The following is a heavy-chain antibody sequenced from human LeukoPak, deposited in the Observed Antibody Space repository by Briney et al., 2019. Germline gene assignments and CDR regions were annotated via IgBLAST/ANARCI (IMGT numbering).Heavy chain of an antibody. CDR1: GGTFSSYA. CDR2: IIPILGIA. V-gene: IGHV1-69*04. Sequence: ASVKVSCKASGGTFSSYAISWVRQAPGQGLEWMGRIIPILGIANYAQKFQGRVTITADKSTSTAYMELSSLRSEDTAVYYCARGENRWSWDYYGMDVWGQGTTVTVPS. J-gene: IGHJ6*02. D-gene: IGHD1-26*01. CDR3: ARGENRWSWDYYGMDV.